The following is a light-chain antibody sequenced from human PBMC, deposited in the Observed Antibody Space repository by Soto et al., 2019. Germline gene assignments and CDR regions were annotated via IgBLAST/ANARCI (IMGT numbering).Light chain of an antibody. CDR1: SSNIGAGYD. V-gene: IGLV1-40*01. Sequence: QSVLTQPPSVSGAPGQRVTISCTGSSSNIGAGYDVHWYQQLPGTAPKLLIYNNNNRPSGVPDRFSGSKSGTSASLAITGLQAEDEADYYCQSYDNSLIGVVFGGGTKLTVL. CDR3: QSYDNSLIGVV. J-gene: IGLJ3*02. CDR2: NNN.